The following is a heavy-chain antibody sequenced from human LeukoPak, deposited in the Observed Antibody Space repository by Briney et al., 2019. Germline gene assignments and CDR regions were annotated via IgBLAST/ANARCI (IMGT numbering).Heavy chain of an antibody. CDR2: IYYSGST. Sequence: SETLSLTCTVSGGSFSSGSYYWSWLRQPPGKGLEWIGYIYYSGSTNYNPSLKSRVTISVDTSKNQFSLKLSSVTAADTAVYYCARSTVTVDYWGQGTLVTVSS. D-gene: IGHD4-17*01. V-gene: IGHV4-61*01. CDR1: GGSFSSGSYY. CDR3: ARSTVTVDY. J-gene: IGHJ4*02.